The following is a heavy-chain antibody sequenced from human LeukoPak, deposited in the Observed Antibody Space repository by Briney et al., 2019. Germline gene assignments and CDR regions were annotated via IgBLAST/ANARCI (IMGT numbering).Heavy chain of an antibody. D-gene: IGHD2-2*02. CDR3: ARVADIVVVPAAIFGAFDI. J-gene: IGHJ3*02. CDR1: GGTFSSYT. Sequence: GASVKVSRKAAGGTFSSYTISWVRQASGQGLEWMGRIIPILGIANYAQKFQGRVTITADKSTSTAYMELSSLRSEDTAVYYCARVADIVVVPAAIFGAFDIWGQGTMVTVSS. V-gene: IGHV1-69*02. CDR2: IIPILGIA.